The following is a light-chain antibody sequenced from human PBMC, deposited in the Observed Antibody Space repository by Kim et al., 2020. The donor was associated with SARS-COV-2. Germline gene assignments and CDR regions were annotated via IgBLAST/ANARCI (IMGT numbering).Light chain of an antibody. CDR2: QDN. Sequence: PGPTASFTCSGYKLGDKYVSWYQQQPGQSPVVEIYQDNQRTSGIPERFSSANSGNKATLTISGTQAMDEADYYCQAWDSSTHNYVFGAGTKVTVL. CDR3: QAWDSSTHNYV. CDR1: KLGDKY. J-gene: IGLJ1*01. V-gene: IGLV3-1*01.